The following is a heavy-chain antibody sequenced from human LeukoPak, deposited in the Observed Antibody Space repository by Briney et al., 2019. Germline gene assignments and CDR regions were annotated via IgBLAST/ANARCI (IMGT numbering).Heavy chain of an antibody. J-gene: IGHJ4*02. V-gene: IGHV3-30*18. D-gene: IGHD3-10*01. Sequence: GGSLRLSCAASGFTFSSYGMHWVRQAPGKGLEWVAVISYDGSNKYYADSVKGRFTISRDNSKNTLYLQMNSLRAEDTAVYYCAKGGFFTMVRGVLGGFDYWGQGTLVTVSS. CDR2: ISYDGSNK. CDR1: GFTFSSYG. CDR3: AKGGFFTMVRGVLGGFDY.